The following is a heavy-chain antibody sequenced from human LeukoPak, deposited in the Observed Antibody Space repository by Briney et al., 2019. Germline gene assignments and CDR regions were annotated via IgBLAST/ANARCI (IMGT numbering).Heavy chain of an antibody. J-gene: IGHJ5*02. CDR1: GFRFSRYG. CDR2: ISSNGGST. D-gene: IGHD5-18*01. Sequence: GGSLRLSCSVYGFRFSRYGIDWVRQAPGKGLEYVSAISSNGGSTDYAESVKGRFTISRDNSKNTLYLQMSSLRAEDTAVYYCVEQVGYDCSTWGQGALVTVSS. V-gene: IGHV3-64D*06. CDR3: VEQVGYDCST.